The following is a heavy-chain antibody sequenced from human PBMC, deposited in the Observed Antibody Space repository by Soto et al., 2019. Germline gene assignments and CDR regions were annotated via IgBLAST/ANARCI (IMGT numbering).Heavy chain of an antibody. CDR3: ACTRGGYCSSTSCSSGLDYYYYGMDV. V-gene: IGHV1-69*13. Sequence: SVKVSCKASGGTFSSYAISWVRQAPGQGLEWMGGIIPIFGTANYAQKFQGRVTITADESTSTAYMELSSLRSEDTAVYYCACTRGGYCSSTSCSSGLDYYYYGMDVWGQGTTVTVSS. CDR1: GGTFSSYA. D-gene: IGHD2-2*01. CDR2: IIPIFGTA. J-gene: IGHJ6*02.